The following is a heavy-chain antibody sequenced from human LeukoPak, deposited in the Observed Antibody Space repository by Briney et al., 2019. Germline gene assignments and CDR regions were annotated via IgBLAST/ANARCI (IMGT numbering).Heavy chain of an antibody. V-gene: IGHV3-74*01. J-gene: IGHJ4*02. CDR2: ITNDGSST. CDR3: AKDSGWFRFDY. D-gene: IGHD6-13*01. CDR1: GLTFSSHW. Sequence: GGSLRLSCAASGLTFSSHWMHWVRQAPGKGLVWVSRITNDGSSTTYADSVKGRFTNSRDNAKNSLYLQMNSLRAEDTAVYYCAKDSGWFRFDYWGQGTLVTVSS.